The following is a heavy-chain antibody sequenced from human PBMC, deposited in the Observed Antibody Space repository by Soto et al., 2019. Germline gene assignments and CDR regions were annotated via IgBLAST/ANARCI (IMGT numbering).Heavy chain of an antibody. CDR2: IYYSGST. Sequence: SETLSLTCTVSGGSISSYYWSWIRQPPGKGLEWIGYIYYSGSTNYNPSLKSRVTILVDTSKNQFSLKLSSVTAADTGVYYCARDNGGVLTGYYYIDYWGQGTLVTVSS. J-gene: IGHJ4*02. D-gene: IGHD3-9*01. CDR3: ARDNGGVLTGYYYIDY. CDR1: GGSISSYY. V-gene: IGHV4-59*01.